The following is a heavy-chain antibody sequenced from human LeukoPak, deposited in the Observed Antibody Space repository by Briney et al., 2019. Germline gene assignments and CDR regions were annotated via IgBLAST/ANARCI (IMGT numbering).Heavy chain of an antibody. V-gene: IGHV4-39*01. CDR3: ARVLNVWSGYYSYWFDP. CDR2: IYYSGST. CDR1: GGSISSSSYY. D-gene: IGHD3-3*01. J-gene: IGHJ5*02. Sequence: PSETLSLTCSVSGGSISSSSYYWGWIRQPQGKGLEWIGTIYYSGSTYYNPSLKSRVTISVDTSKNQFSLKLSSVTAADTAVYYCARVLNVWSGYYSYWFDPWGQGTLVTVSS.